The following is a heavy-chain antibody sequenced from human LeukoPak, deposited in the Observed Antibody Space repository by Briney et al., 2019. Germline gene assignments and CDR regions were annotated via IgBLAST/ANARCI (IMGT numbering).Heavy chain of an antibody. D-gene: IGHD5-24*01. J-gene: IGHJ5*02. CDR1: GYTFTSYY. CDR2: INPSGGST. V-gene: IGHV1-46*01. Sequence: GASVKVSCKASGYTFTSYYMHWVRQAPVQGLEWMGIINPSGGSTSNAQKFQGRVTMTRDMSTSTVYMELSSLRSEDTAVYYCARDPLRWLQGGFDPWGQGTLVTVSS. CDR3: ARDPLRWLQGGFDP.